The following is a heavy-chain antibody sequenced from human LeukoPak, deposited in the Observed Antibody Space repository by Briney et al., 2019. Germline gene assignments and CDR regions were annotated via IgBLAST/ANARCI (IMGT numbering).Heavy chain of an antibody. Sequence: ASVKVSCKASGYTFTSYAMNWVRQAPEQGLEWMGWINTNTGNPTYAQGFTGRFVFSLDTSVSTAYLQISSLKAEDTAVYYCARDLIAARPDVYYGMDVWGQGTTVTVSS. CDR1: GYTFTSYA. J-gene: IGHJ6*02. CDR2: INTNTGNP. D-gene: IGHD6-6*01. V-gene: IGHV7-4-1*02. CDR3: ARDLIAARPDVYYGMDV.